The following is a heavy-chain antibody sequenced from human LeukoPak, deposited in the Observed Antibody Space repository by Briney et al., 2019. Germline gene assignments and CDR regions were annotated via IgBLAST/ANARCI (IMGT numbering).Heavy chain of an antibody. CDR3: AKKSANYYDFWSGYHYYFDY. Sequence: PGGSLRLSCVASGFILSSYVMSWVRQAPGKGLEWVSAISGSGGSAYDADSVKRRFTISRDNSKNTLYLQMNSLRAEDTAVDYCAKKSANYYDFWSGYHYYFDYWGQGTLVTVSS. CDR2: ISGSGGSA. J-gene: IGHJ4*02. V-gene: IGHV3-23*01. D-gene: IGHD3-3*01. CDR1: GFILSSYV.